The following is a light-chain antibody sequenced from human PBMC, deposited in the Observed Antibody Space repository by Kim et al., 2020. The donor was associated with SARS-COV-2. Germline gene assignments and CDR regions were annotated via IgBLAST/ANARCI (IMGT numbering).Light chain of an antibody. Sequence: ALGQTARLTCQGDSLRTNYAPRYQQRPGQAAVLLLFGKYNRRSAIPDRFSGSGSGKTASLTITGAQAEDEADYYCNSRDSSGDNVVFGGGTKLTVL. V-gene: IGLV3-19*01. CDR3: NSRDSSGDNVV. CDR1: SLRTNY. J-gene: IGLJ3*02. CDR2: GKY.